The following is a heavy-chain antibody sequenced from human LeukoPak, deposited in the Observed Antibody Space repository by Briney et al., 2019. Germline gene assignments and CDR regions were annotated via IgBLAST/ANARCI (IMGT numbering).Heavy chain of an antibody. Sequence: GGSLRLSCAASGFTFSSYAMSWVRQAPGKGLEWVSAISGSGGSTYYADSVKGRFTISRDNSKNTLYLQMNSLRAEDTAVYYCVKDRGDSYGHFDYWGQGTLVTVPS. CDR1: GFTFSSYA. CDR2: ISGSGGST. J-gene: IGHJ4*02. D-gene: IGHD5-18*01. CDR3: VKDRGDSYGHFDY. V-gene: IGHV3-23*01.